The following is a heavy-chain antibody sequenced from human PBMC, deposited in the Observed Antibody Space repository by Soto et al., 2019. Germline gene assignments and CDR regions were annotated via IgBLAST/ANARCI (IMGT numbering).Heavy chain of an antibody. CDR2: IDPSDSYT. J-gene: IGHJ6*02. CDR3: ARHYYYYYGMDV. CDR1: GYSFTIYW. V-gene: IGHV5-10-1*01. Sequence: PGESLKISCNGSGYSFTIYWISWVLQMPGKGLDWMWRIDPSDSYTNYSPSFQGHVTISADKSISTAYLQWSSLKASDTAMYYCARHYYYYYGMDVWGQGTTVTVSS.